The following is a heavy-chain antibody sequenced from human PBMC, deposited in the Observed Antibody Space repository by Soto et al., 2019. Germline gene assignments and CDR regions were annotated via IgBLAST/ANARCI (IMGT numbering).Heavy chain of an antibody. V-gene: IGHV3-7*04. Sequence: EVQLVESGGGLVQPGGSLRLSCAASGFTVNRYWMKWVRQAPGRGLEWMGNINQDGCEKHYVDSVKGRFTISRDNAKDSVYMQMNSLKVEDTAMYYCARGGYDYSNPFDYWGQGTLVTVSS. CDR1: GFTVNRYW. CDR3: ARGGYDYSNPFDY. CDR2: INQDGCEK. J-gene: IGHJ4*02. D-gene: IGHD4-4*01.